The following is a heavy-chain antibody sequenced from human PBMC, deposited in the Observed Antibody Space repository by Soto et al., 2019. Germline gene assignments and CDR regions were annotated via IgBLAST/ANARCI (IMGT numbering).Heavy chain of an antibody. V-gene: IGHV4-34*01. Sequence: PSETLSLTCAVYGGSFSGYYWSWIRQPPGKGLEWIGEINHSGSTNYNPSLKSRVTISVDTSKNQFSLKLSYVTAADMAFFYCSRGGRRRVGGVYYYYYGMDVWGQGTTVT. J-gene: IGHJ6*02. CDR3: SRGGRRRVGGVYYYYYGMDV. D-gene: IGHD3-16*01. CDR1: GGSFSGYY. CDR2: INHSGST.